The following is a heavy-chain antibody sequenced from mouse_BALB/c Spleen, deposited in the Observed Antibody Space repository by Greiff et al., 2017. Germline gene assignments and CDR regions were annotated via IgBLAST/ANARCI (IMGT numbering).Heavy chain of an antibody. CDR1: GFSLTSYG. Sequence: VHLVESGPGLVQPSQSLSITCTVSGFSLTSYGVHWVRQSPGKGLEWLGVIWSGGSTDYNAAFISRLSISKDNSKSQVFFKMNSLQADDTAIYYCARGRYDSWFAYWGQGTLVTVSA. D-gene: IGHD2-14*01. CDR2: IWSGGST. CDR3: ARGRYDSWFAY. V-gene: IGHV2-4-1*01. J-gene: IGHJ3*01.